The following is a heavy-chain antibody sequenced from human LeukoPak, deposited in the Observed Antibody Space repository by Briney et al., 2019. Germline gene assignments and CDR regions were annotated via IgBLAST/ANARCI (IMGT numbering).Heavy chain of an antibody. J-gene: IGHJ2*01. CDR3: ARVAQKLERIAVAGTSEWRANWYFDL. CDR2: INPSGST. CDR1: GGSFSDYY. V-gene: IGHV4-34*01. Sequence: NPSETLSLTCAVYGGSFSDYYWSWIRQSPGKGLEWIGEINPSGSTNYNPSLKSRVTISVDTSKNQFSLKLKSVTAADTAVYYCARVAQKLERIAVAGTSEWRANWYFDLWGRGTLVTVSS. D-gene: IGHD6-19*01.